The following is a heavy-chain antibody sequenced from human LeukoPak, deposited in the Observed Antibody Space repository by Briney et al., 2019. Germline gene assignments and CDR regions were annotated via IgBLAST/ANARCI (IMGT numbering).Heavy chain of an antibody. V-gene: IGHV3-23*01. CDR1: GFTFRNYG. D-gene: IGHD2-2*01. Sequence: GGSLRLSCAASGFTFRNYGMSWVRQAPGKGLEWVSVISGSGDSTYYADSVKGRFTISRDNSKNTLYLQMSGLRAEDTAVYYCAREDFYCSSTSCSVRWGQGTLVTVSS. CDR2: ISGSGDST. CDR3: AREDFYCSSTSCSVR. J-gene: IGHJ4*02.